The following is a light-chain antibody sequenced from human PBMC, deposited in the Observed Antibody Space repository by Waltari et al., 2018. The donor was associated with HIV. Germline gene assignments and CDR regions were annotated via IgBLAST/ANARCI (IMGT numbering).Light chain of an antibody. CDR1: QSISSW. Sequence: DIQMTQSPSTLHASVGDRVTITCRASQSISSWLAWDQQNPGKAPKLLCYKASSLESGVPSRFNGSGSGTEFTLTISSLQPNYFATYYCQQYNSYWTFGQGTKVEIK. CDR2: KAS. CDR3: QQYNSYWT. V-gene: IGKV1-5*03. J-gene: IGKJ1*01.